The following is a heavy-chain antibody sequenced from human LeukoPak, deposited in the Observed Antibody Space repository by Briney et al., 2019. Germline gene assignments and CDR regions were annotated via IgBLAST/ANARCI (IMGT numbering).Heavy chain of an antibody. Sequence: PGGSLRLSCAASGFTFSSYAMSWVRQAPGKGREWVSAISGSGGSTYYADSVKGRFTTSRDNSNNTLYLQMNSLRAEATAVYYCARPTLPGQSLVLDYWXQGTLVTVSS. CDR3: ARPTLPGQSLVLDY. J-gene: IGHJ4*02. V-gene: IGHV3-23*01. CDR2: ISGSGGST. D-gene: IGHD6-19*01. CDR1: GFTFSSYA.